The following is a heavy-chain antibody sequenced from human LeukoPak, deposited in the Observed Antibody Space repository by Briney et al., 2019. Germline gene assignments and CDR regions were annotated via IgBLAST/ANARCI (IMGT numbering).Heavy chain of an antibody. CDR1: GGSFSGYY. J-gene: IGHJ4*02. Sequence: SGTLSLTCAVSGGSFSGYYWSWIRQPPGKGVEWMGEINNSGSTKYNPSLKRRLTISVDTSKNQFSLKLISLTAADTAVYYCARVNYYDRSGNRGAFDYWGQGTLVTVSS. D-gene: IGHD3-22*01. V-gene: IGHV4-34*01. CDR2: INNSGST. CDR3: ARVNYYDRSGNRGAFDY.